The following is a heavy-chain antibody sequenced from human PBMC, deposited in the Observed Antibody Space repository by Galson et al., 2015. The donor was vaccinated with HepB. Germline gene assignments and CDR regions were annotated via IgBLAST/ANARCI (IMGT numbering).Heavy chain of an antibody. V-gene: IGHV3-48*04. Sequence: SLRLSCAASGFTFSSYSMNWVRQAPGKGLEWVSYISSSSSTIYYADSVKGRFTISRDNAKNSLYLQMNSLRAEDTAVYYCARTRRYCSSTSCYVGWFDPWGQGTLVTVSS. CDR3: ARTRRYCSSTSCYVGWFDP. D-gene: IGHD2-2*01. J-gene: IGHJ5*02. CDR2: ISSSSSTI. CDR1: GFTFSSYS.